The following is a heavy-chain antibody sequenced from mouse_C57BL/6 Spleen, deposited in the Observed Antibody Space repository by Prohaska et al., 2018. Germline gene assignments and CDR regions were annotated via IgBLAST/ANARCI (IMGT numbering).Heavy chain of an antibody. D-gene: IGHD1-1*01. J-gene: IGHJ3*01. V-gene: IGHV1-75*01. CDR3: APHGLLRGGAWFAY. Sequence: QVQLQQSGPELVKPGASVKISCKASGYTFTDYYINWVKQRPGQGLEWIGWIFPGSGSTYYNEKFKGKATLTVDKSSSTAYMLLSSLSSEDSAVYFCAPHGLLRGGAWFAYWGQGTLVTVFA. CDR2: IFPGSGST. CDR1: GYTFTDYY.